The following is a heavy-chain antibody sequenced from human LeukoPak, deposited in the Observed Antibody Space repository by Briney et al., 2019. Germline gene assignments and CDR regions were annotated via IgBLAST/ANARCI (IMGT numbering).Heavy chain of an antibody. V-gene: IGHV3-21*01. CDR1: GFTSSSYS. CDR2: ISSSSSYI. J-gene: IGHJ4*02. Sequence: KAGGSLRLSCAASGFTSSSYSMNWVRQAPGKGLEWVSSISSSSSYIYYADSVKGRFTISRDNAKNSLYLQMNSLRAEDTAVYYCASITIYGSGSYDWGQGTLVTVSS. CDR3: ASITIYGSGSYD. D-gene: IGHD3-10*01.